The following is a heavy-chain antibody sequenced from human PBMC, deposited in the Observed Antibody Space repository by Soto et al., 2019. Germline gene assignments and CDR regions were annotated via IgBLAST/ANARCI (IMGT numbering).Heavy chain of an antibody. D-gene: IGHD3-16*01. Sequence: QVQLVQSGAEVKKPGASVKVSCKASGYTFTRSGISWVRQAPGQGLEWMGWINGYNGNTNYTQKIQGRITMTTDTPTSTAYMELRSLRSDDTAVYYCARMGDVPYYCYGMDGWGQGTTVIVSS. CDR1: GYTFTRSG. J-gene: IGHJ6*02. CDR2: INGYNGNT. CDR3: ARMGDVPYYCYGMDG. V-gene: IGHV1-18*01.